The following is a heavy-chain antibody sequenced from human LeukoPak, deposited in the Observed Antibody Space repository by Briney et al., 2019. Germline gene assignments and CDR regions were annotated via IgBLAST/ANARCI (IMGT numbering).Heavy chain of an antibody. Sequence: SETLSLTCTVSGDSINSGSYYWGWIRQPPGKGLEWIGSISYRGTPSYNPSLRSRVTMSVDTSKNQFSLNLKSVTAADTAVFYCARTTLLWYFDNWGPGALVAVSS. D-gene: IGHD1-14*01. CDR3: ARTTLLWYFDN. CDR2: ISYRGTP. CDR1: GDSINSGSYY. V-gene: IGHV4-39*01. J-gene: IGHJ4*01.